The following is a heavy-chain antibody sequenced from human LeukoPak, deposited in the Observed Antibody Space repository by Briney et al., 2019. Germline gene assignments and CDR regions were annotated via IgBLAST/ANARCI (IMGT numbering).Heavy chain of an antibody. D-gene: IGHD6-19*01. Sequence: GGSLRLSCAASGFTFSNYCRHWVRQAPGKGLVWVSRINSDGSSTNYAHSVKGRFTMSRDNAKNQLYLQMSSLRAEDSALYYCARDFPVAGTYYFDYWGQGTLVTVSS. J-gene: IGHJ4*02. CDR3: ARDFPVAGTYYFDY. CDR2: INSDGSST. CDR1: GFTFSNYC. V-gene: IGHV3-74*01.